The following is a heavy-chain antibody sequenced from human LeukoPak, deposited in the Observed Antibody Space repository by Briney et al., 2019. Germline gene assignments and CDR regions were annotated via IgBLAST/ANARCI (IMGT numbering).Heavy chain of an antibody. D-gene: IGHD6-13*01. Sequence: SETLSLTCTVSGGSTSSYYWSWIRQPPGKGLEWIGYIYYSGSTNYNPSLKSRATISVDTSKNQFSLKLSSVTAADTAVYYCARSSPPGIAAAGLDYWGQGTLVTVSS. CDR2: IYYSGST. CDR3: ARSSPPGIAAAGLDY. J-gene: IGHJ4*02. V-gene: IGHV4-59*12. CDR1: GGSTSSYY.